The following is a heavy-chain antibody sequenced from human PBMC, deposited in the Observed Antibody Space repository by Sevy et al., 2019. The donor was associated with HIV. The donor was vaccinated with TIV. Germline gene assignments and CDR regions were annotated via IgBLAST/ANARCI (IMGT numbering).Heavy chain of an antibody. CDR2: IRPDGSDK. Sequence: GGSLRLSCAASGFTFSPYWMTWVRQAPGKGLEWVANIRPDGSDKYYVDSVKGRFTISRANAKNSLYLQMNSLRADDTAMYYCGRGVRLDCWGQGALVTVSS. CDR3: GRGVRLDC. V-gene: IGHV3-7*01. CDR1: GFTFSPYW. J-gene: IGHJ4*02. D-gene: IGHD6-25*01.